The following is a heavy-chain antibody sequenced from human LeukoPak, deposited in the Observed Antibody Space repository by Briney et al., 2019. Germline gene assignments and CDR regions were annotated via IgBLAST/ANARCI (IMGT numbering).Heavy chain of an antibody. CDR2: IYYSGST. CDR1: GGSISSGDYY. CDR3: ARTYYYDSSGPDDAFDI. J-gene: IGHJ3*02. D-gene: IGHD3-22*01. Sequence: SETLSLTCTVSGGSISSGDYYWSWIRQPPGKGLEWIGYIYYSGSTYYNPSLKSRVTISVDTSKNQFSLKLSSVTAADTAVYYCARTYYYDSSGPDDAFDIWGQGTMVTVSS. V-gene: IGHV4-30-4*08.